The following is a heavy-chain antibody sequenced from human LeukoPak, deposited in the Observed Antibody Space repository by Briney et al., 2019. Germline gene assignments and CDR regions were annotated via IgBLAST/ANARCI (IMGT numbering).Heavy chain of an antibody. V-gene: IGHV1-69*04. D-gene: IGHD2-15*01. Sequence: ASVKVSCKASGGTFSSYAISWVRQAPGQGLEWMGRIIPILGIANYAQKFQGRVTITADKSTSTAYMELSSLRSEDTAVYYCARGYCSGGSCSKFDYWGQGTLVTVSS. CDR1: GGTFSSYA. CDR2: IIPILGIA. CDR3: ARGYCSGGSCSKFDY. J-gene: IGHJ4*02.